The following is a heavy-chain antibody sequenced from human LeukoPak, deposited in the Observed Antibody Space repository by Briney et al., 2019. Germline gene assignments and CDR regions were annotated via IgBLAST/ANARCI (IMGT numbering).Heavy chain of an antibody. V-gene: IGHV3-7*01. J-gene: IGHJ1*01. D-gene: IGHD6-13*01. Sequence: PSETLSLTCTVSGGSISSGGYYWSWIRQPPGKGLEWVANINQDGSEIYYVDSVKGRFTISRDNAKNSLYLQINSLRADDTAVYYCVRDSSTWSWAEYFHHWGQGTLVTVSS. CDR1: GGSISSGGYY. CDR3: VRDSSTWSWAEYFHH. CDR2: INQDGSEI.